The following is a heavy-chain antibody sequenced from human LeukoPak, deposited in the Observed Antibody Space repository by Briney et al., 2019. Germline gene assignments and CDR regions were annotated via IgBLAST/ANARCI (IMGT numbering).Heavy chain of an antibody. CDR3: ARIRTNSMVRGVIIGGAFDY. CDR1: GGSISSSSYY. D-gene: IGHD3-10*01. J-gene: IGHJ4*02. CDR2: IYYSGST. Sequence: SETLPLTCTVSGGSISSSSYYWGWIRQPPGKGLEWIGSIYYSGSTYYNPSLKSRVTISVDTSKNQFSLKLSSVTAADTAVYYCARIRTNSMVRGVIIGGAFDYWGQGTLVTVSS. V-gene: IGHV4-39*01.